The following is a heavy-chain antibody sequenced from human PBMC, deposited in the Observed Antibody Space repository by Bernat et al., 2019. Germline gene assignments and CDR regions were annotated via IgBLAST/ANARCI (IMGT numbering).Heavy chain of an antibody. CDR3: AREVQDIVSTGWYFDL. Sequence: EVQLVESGGGLVQPGGSLRLSCAASGFTFSSYDMHWVRQATGKGLEWVSAIGTIDDTYYPDSVKGRFTISRENAKNSLYLQMNSPRAGDTAVYYCAREVQDIVSTGWYFDLWGRGTLVTVSS. D-gene: IGHD5-12*01. V-gene: IGHV3-13*01. J-gene: IGHJ2*01. CDR1: GFTFSSYD. CDR2: IGTIDDT.